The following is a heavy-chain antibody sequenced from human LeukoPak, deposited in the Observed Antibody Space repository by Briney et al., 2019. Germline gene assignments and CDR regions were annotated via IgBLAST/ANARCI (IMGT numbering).Heavy chain of an antibody. V-gene: IGHV4-59*01. CDR1: GGSISSYY. D-gene: IGHD5-12*01. CDR2: IYYSGST. J-gene: IGHJ4*02. Sequence: SEPLSLSCTVSGGSISSYYWSWIRQPPGKGLEWIGYIYYSGSTNYNPSLKSRVTISVDTSKNQFSLQLNSVTAADTAMYYCARGGGYEKLFDYWGQGTLVTVSS. CDR3: ARGGGYEKLFDY.